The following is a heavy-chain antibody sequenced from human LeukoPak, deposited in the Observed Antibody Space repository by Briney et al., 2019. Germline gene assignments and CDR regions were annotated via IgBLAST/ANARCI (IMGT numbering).Heavy chain of an antibody. CDR3: AREGSGYYFADY. V-gene: IGHV4-61*01. CDR2: IYYSGST. Sequence: TPSETLSLTCTVSGGPVSSGSYYWSWIRQPPGKGLEWIGYIYYSGSTNYNPSLKSRVTISVDTSKNQFSLKLSSVTAADTAVYYCAREGSGYYFADYWGQGTLVTVSS. D-gene: IGHD3-22*01. J-gene: IGHJ4*02. CDR1: GGPVSSGSYY.